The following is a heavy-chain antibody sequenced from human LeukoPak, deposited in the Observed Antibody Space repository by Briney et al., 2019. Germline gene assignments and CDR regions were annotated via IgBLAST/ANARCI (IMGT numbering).Heavy chain of an antibody. Sequence: SETLSLTCAVYGGSFSGYYWSWIRQPPGKGLEWIGEINHSGSTNYNPSLKSRVTISVDTSMNQFSLKLSSVTAADTAVYYCARWGYCSGGSCYYSYFYYYGMDVWGQGTTVTVSS. CDR3: ARWGYCSGGSCYYSYFYYYGMDV. CDR1: GGSFSGYY. D-gene: IGHD2-15*01. CDR2: INHSGST. J-gene: IGHJ6*02. V-gene: IGHV4-34*01.